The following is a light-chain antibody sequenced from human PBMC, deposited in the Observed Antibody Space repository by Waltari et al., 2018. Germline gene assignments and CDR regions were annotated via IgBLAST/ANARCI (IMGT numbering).Light chain of an antibody. CDR1: LSVLYSSNNKNY. V-gene: IGKV4-1*01. CDR3: QQHYPTASLT. J-gene: IGKJ4*01. CDR2: WAS. Sequence: DIVMTQSPEYLAVSLGERATVNCKSSLSVLYSSNNKNYLAWYQLKPGQPPKLLIYWASTRESGVPDRFSGSGSGTDFTLTISSLQAEDVAVYYCQQHYPTASLTFGGGTKVAI.